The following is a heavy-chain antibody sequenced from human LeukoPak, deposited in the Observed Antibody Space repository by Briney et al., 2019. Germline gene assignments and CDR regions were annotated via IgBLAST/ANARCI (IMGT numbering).Heavy chain of an antibody. V-gene: IGHV4-38-2*02. Sequence: PSETLSLTCLVSGYSISSGYYWGWIRQPPGKGREGIGSIYYSGSTYYNPSLKSRVTISVDTSKNQFSLKLSSVTATDTAVYYCARDPGYCTNGLCDYWGQGTLVTVSS. CDR1: GYSISSGYY. J-gene: IGHJ4*02. D-gene: IGHD2-8*01. CDR3: ARDPGYCTNGLCDY. CDR2: IYYSGST.